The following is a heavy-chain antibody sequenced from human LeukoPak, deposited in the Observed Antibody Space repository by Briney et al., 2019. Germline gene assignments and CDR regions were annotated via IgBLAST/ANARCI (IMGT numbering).Heavy chain of an antibody. CDR2: ISWNSGSI. V-gene: IGHV3-9*01. J-gene: IGHJ6*02. CDR1: GFTFDDYA. CDR3: AKDIRSYFYGMDV. Sequence: PGGSLRLSCAASGFTFDDYAMHWVRQAPGKGLERVSGISWNSGSIGYADSVKGRFTISRDNAKNSLYLQMNSLRAEGTALYYCAKDIRSYFYGMDVWGQGTTVTVSS.